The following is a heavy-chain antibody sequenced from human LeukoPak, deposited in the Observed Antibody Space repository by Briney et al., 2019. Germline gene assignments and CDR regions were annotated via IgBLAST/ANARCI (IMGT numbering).Heavy chain of an antibody. CDR3: ARVATVTNYGLSDY. CDR1: GGSISSYY. J-gene: IGHJ4*02. CDR2: IYYSGST. Sequence: PSETLSLTCTVSGGSISSYYWSWIRQPPGKGLGWIGYIYYSGSTNYNPSLKSRVTISVDTSKNQFSLKLSSVTAADTAVYYCARVATVTNYGLSDYWGQGTLVTVSS. D-gene: IGHD4-17*01. V-gene: IGHV4-59*12.